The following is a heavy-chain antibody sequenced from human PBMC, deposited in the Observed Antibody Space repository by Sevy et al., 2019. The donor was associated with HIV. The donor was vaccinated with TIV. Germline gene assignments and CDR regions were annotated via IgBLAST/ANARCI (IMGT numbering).Heavy chain of an antibody. CDR3: ARGYSSSSFYYYYGMDV. CDR1: GGSVSSGSYY. J-gene: IGHJ6*02. D-gene: IGHD6-6*01. V-gene: IGHV4-61*01. Sequence: SETLSLTCTVSGGSVSSGSYYWSWIRQPPGKGLEWIGYIYYSGSTNYNPSLKSRVTISVDTSKNQFSLKLSSVTAADTAVYYCARGYSSSSFYYYYGMDVWGQWTTVTVSS. CDR2: IYYSGST.